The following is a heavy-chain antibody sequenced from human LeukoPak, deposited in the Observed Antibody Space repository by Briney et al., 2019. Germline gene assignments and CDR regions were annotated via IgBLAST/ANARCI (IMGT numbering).Heavy chain of an antibody. V-gene: IGHV1-18*01. J-gene: IGHJ4*02. CDR3: ARGRPLMVYYFDY. D-gene: IGHD3-10*01. CDR2: ISASHGNT. Sequence: GASLKVSCKASGYTFTSYGISWVRQAPGQGLEWMGWISASHGNTDYAQNLQGRVTLTTDTSTSTAYMELRSLRSDDTAVYYCARGRPLMVYYFDYWGQGTLVTVSS. CDR1: GYTFTSYG.